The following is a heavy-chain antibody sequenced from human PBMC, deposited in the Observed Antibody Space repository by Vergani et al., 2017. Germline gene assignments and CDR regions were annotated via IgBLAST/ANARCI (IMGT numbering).Heavy chain of an antibody. D-gene: IGHD2-15*01. V-gene: IGHV4-31*03. Sequence: QVQLQESGPGLVKPSQTLSLTCTVSGGSISSGGYYWSWIRQHPGKGLEWIGYIYYSGSTYYNPSLKSRVTISVDTSKNQFSLQLRAVTAAATAVYYCAREDFSGGGCHWGFDPWGQGTLSPSPQ. CDR2: IYYSGST. CDR1: GGSISSGGYY. J-gene: IGHJ5*02. CDR3: AREDFSGGGCHWGFDP.